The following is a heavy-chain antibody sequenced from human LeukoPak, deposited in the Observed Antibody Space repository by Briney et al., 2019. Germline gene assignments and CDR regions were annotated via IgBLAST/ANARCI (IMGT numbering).Heavy chain of an antibody. D-gene: IGHD2-21*01. V-gene: IGHV4-59*01. CDR3: ARGDGSYYCGMDV. CDR1: GCSISSYY. CDR2: IYNGGST. Sequence: SETLSLTCTVSGCSISSYYWSYIRQPPGKGLEWIGYIYNGGSTNYNPSLKSRVTVSVDTSKNQFSLKLSSVTAADTAVYYCARGDGSYYCGMDVWGQGATVTVS. J-gene: IGHJ6*02.